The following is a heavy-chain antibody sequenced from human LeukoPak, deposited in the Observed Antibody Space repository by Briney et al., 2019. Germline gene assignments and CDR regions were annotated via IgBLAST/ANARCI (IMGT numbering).Heavy chain of an antibody. J-gene: IGHJ6*03. CDR2: ISYDGSNE. Sequence: GGSLRLSCAASGFTFSSYGMHWVRQAPGKGLEWVAIISYDGSNEYYAESVKGRFTISRDKSKNTLYLQMNSVRVEDTAVYYCARAHLSSASTDYMDVWGKGTTVTVSS. D-gene: IGHD6-6*01. V-gene: IGHV3-30*03. CDR1: GFTFSSYG. CDR3: ARAHLSSASTDYMDV.